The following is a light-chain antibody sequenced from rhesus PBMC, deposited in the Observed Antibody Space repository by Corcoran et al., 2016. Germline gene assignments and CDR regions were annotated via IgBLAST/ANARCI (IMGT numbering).Light chain of an antibody. CDR1: QTISSY. Sequence: DIQMTQSPSSLSASVGDRVTITCRASQTISSYLAWYQQKPGKVPKLLYYAASSLESGVPSRFSGSGSGTEFTLTISSLQPEDFATYYCQQHNSHPPTFGQGTKVEIK. CDR2: AAS. V-gene: IGKV1S5*01. J-gene: IGKJ1*01. CDR3: QQHNSHPPT.